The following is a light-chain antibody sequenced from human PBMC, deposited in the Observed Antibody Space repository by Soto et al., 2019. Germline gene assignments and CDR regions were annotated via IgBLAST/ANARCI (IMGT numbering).Light chain of an antibody. CDR1: SSDVGGYKL. CDR2: EVS. J-gene: IGLJ3*02. CDR3: SSYTTSSTRV. V-gene: IGLV2-14*01. Sequence: QSALTQPASVSGSPGQSITISCTGTSSDVGGYKLVSWYQQHPGKAPKLMIYEVSNRPSGVSNRFSGSKSGNTASLTISGLQAEDEADYYCSSYTTSSTRVFGGGTKVTVL.